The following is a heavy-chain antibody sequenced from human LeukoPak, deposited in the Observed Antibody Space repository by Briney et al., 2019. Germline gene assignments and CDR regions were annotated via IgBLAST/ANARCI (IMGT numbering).Heavy chain of an antibody. CDR3: AKSRLRRSALYYYYYYGMDV. D-gene: IGHD5-12*01. J-gene: IGHJ6*02. Sequence: PGGSLRLSCAASGFTFDDYAMHWVRQAPGKGLEWVSGISWNSGSIGYADSVKGRFTISRDNAKSSLYLQMNSLRAEDTALYYCAKSRLRRSALYYYYYYGMDVWGQGTTVTVSS. CDR2: ISWNSGSI. V-gene: IGHV3-9*01. CDR1: GFTFDDYA.